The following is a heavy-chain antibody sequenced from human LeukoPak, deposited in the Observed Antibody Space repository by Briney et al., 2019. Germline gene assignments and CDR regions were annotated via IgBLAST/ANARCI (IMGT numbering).Heavy chain of an antibody. J-gene: IGHJ5*02. V-gene: IGHV4-59*08. CDR3: ARLLTYYYDSSGYFNWFDP. CDR2: IYYSGST. Sequence: SETLSLTCTVSGGSISSYYWSWIRQPPGKGLEWIGYIYYSGSTNYNPSLKSRVTISVDTSKNQFSLKLSSVTAADTAVYYCARLLTYYYDSSGYFNWFDPWGRGTLVTVSS. D-gene: IGHD3-22*01. CDR1: GGSISSYY.